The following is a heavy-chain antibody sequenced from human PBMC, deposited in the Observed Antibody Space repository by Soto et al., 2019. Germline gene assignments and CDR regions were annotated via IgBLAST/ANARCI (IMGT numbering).Heavy chain of an antibody. Sequence: TLFLPCTVFCGSIRSGGFFWSWIRPHPGKGLEWIGYIYYSGSTYYNPSLKSRVTISVDTSKNQFSLKLSSVTAADTAVYYCARELGMLYYYYGMDVWGQGTTVTVSS. CDR3: ARELGMLYYYYGMDV. CDR1: CGSIRSGGFF. CDR2: IYYSGST. D-gene: IGHD7-27*01. J-gene: IGHJ6*02. V-gene: IGHV4-31*03.